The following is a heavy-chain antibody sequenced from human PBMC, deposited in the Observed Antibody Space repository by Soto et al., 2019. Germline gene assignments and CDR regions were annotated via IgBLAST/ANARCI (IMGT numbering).Heavy chain of an antibody. D-gene: IGHD6-13*01. J-gene: IGHJ6*02. V-gene: IGHV1-69*01. CDR3: ARDRRPIAAAGRLGLDV. Sequence: QVQLVQSGAEVKKPGSSVKVSCKASGGTFSSYAISWVRQAPGQGLEWMGGIIPIFGTANYAQKFQGRVTITADESPSTAYMELSSLRSEDTAVYYCARDRRPIAAAGRLGLDVWGQGTTVTVSS. CDR2: IIPIFGTA. CDR1: GGTFSSYA.